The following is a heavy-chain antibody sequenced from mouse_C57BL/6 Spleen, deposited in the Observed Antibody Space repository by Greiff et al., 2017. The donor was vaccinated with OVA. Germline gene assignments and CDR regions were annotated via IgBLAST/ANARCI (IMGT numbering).Heavy chain of an antibody. CDR2: IDPETGGT. V-gene: IGHV1-15*01. D-gene: IGHD1-1*01. Sequence: VQLKQSGAELVRPGASVTLSCKASGYTFTDYEMHWVKQTPVHGLEWIGAIDPETGGTAYNQKFKGKAILTADKSSSTAYMELRSLTSEDSAVYYCTRNYYGSSPYAMDYWGQGTSVTVSS. CDR3: TRNYYGSSPYAMDY. J-gene: IGHJ4*01. CDR1: GYTFTDYE.